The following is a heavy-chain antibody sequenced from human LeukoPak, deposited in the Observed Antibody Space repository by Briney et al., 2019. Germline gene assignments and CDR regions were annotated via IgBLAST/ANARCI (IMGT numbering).Heavy chain of an antibody. CDR2: ISAYNGNT. V-gene: IGHV1-18*01. CDR3: ARAIKLELRDYYYYMDV. CDR1: GYTFTSYG. J-gene: IGHJ6*03. D-gene: IGHD1-7*01. Sequence: GASVKVSCKASGYTFTSYGISWVRQAPGQGLEWMGWISAYNGNTNYAQKFQGRVTMTRNTSISTAYMELSSLRSEDTAVYYCARAIKLELRDYYYYMDVWGKGTTVTVSS.